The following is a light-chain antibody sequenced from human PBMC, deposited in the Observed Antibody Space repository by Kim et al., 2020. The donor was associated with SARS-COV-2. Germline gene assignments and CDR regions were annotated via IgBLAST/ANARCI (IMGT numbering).Light chain of an antibody. V-gene: IGKV1-5*03. CDR2: RAS. CDR3: QQYNSRSWT. J-gene: IGKJ1*01. CDR1: ENIIDW. Sequence: DIQVTQSPSTLSASVGDNVAITCRASENIIDWLAWYRQRPGRAPELLIYRASRSLSGVPSSISASGSGTEFTLNIRGLQPDDFATYYCQQYNSRSWTCGPGTKVDIK.